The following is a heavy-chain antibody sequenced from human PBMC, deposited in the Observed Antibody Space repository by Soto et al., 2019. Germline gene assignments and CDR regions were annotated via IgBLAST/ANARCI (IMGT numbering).Heavy chain of an antibody. J-gene: IGHJ6*03. V-gene: IGHV3-48*02. CDR1: GVSFDSYS. CDR3: ARDSSAAARRGGMDV. CDR2: ISNTSRTR. D-gene: IGHD3-22*01. Sequence: PGGSVRLSCAASGVSFDSYSMNWVRQAPGKGLEWVAYISNTSRTRCYADSVKGRITISRDNAKNSLYLQLNSLREEDTALYYCARDSSAAARRGGMDVWG.